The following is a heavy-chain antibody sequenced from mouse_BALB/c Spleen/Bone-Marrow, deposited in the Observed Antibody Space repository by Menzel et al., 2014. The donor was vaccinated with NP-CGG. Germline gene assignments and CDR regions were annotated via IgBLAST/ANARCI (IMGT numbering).Heavy chain of an antibody. D-gene: IGHD1-1*01. J-gene: IGHJ4*01. Sequence: EVMLVESGGGLVQPGGSLKLSCAASGFTFSGYGMSWVRQTPDKRLELVATINSNGGSTYYPDSVKGRFTISRDNAKNTLYLQMSSLKSEDTAMYYCARDYYGSSYAMDYWGQGTSVTVSS. CDR1: GFTFSGYG. V-gene: IGHV5-6-3*01. CDR3: ARDYYGSSYAMDY. CDR2: INSNGGST.